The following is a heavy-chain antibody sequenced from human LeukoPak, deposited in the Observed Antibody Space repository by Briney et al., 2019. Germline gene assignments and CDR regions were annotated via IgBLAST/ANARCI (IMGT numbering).Heavy chain of an antibody. Sequence: GGSLRLSCAASGFTFSSYAMSWVRQAPGKGLEWVSAITSGGSTHYADSVRGRFTISRDNSKNTLYLQMNSLRAEDTAVYYCAKDSGQWLVLDYWGQGTLVTVSS. CDR3: AKDSGQWLVLDY. CDR2: ITSGGST. J-gene: IGHJ4*02. CDR1: GFTFSSYA. D-gene: IGHD6-19*01. V-gene: IGHV3-23*01.